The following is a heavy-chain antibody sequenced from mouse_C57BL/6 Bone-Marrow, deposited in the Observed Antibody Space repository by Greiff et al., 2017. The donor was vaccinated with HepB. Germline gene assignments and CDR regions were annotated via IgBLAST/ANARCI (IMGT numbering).Heavy chain of an antibody. CDR2: IYPGSGST. J-gene: IGHJ4*01. D-gene: IGHD3-1*01. CDR1: GYTFTSYW. CDR3: ARSSYEDYAMAY. V-gene: IGHV1-55*01. Sequence: QVQLQQPGAELVKPGASVKMSCKASGYTFTSYWITWVKQRPGQGLEWIGDIYPGSGSTNYNEKFKSKATMTVDTSSSTAYMQLSSLTSEDSAVYYCARSSYEDYAMAYWGQGTSVTVSS.